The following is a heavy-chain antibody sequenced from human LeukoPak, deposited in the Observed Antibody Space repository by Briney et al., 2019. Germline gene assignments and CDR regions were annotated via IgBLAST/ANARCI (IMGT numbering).Heavy chain of an antibody. CDR1: GGSISSGGYY. Sequence: SETLFLTCTVSGGSISSGGYYWSWIRQPPGKGLEWIGYIYHSGSTYYNPSLKSRVTISVDRSKNQFSLKLSSVTAADTAVYYCAREGITGTMDYFDYWGQGTLVTVSS. V-gene: IGHV4-30-2*01. J-gene: IGHJ4*02. D-gene: IGHD1-7*01. CDR3: AREGITGTMDYFDY. CDR2: IYHSGST.